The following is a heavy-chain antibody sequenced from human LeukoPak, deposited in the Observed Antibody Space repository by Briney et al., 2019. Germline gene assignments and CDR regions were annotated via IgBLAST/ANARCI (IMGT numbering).Heavy chain of an antibody. V-gene: IGHV3-74*01. CDR3: ARARVVPYYYYYMDV. Sequence: GGSLRLSCAASGFTFSSYWMHWVRQAPGKGLVWVSRINSDGSSTSYADSVKGRFTISRDNAKNTLYLQMNSLRAEDAAVYYCARARVVPYYYYYMDVWGKGTTVTVSS. J-gene: IGHJ6*03. CDR2: INSDGSST. D-gene: IGHD3-3*01. CDR1: GFTFSSYW.